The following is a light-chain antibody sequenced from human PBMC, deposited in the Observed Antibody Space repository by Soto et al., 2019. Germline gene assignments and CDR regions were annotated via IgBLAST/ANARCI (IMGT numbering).Light chain of an antibody. V-gene: IGKV3-15*01. CDR1: QTVSSN. CDR2: ATS. CDR3: QQYNNWPPWT. Sequence: ERVMTQSPATLSASPGGRVTLSCRASQTVSSNLAWYQHKPGQAPRLLIYATSTRATGVSARFSGVGSGTEFTLTISSLQSEDFAVYYCQQYNNWPPWTFGQGTKVDIK. J-gene: IGKJ1*01.